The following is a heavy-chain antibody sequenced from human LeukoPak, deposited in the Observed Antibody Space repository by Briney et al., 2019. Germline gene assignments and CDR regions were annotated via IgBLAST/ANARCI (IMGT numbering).Heavy chain of an antibody. Sequence: PGGSLRLSCEASGFTFSPYAMTWVRQALGKGLEWVSSLSGSGASAYYADSVKGRFIISRDNSKNTLYLQMNSLRAEDTAVYYCAKGQDTYGHPFDYWGQGTPVTVSS. CDR2: LSGSGASA. CDR1: GFTFSPYA. J-gene: IGHJ4*02. V-gene: IGHV3-23*01. D-gene: IGHD5-18*01. CDR3: AKGQDTYGHPFDY.